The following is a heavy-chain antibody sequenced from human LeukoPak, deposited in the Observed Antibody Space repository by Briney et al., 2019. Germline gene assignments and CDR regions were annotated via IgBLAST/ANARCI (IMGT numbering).Heavy chain of an antibody. J-gene: IGHJ6*03. CDR3: ARDRVAPYYYYMDV. D-gene: IGHD2-21*01. V-gene: IGHV1-46*01. CDR2: INPSGGST. CDR1: GYTFTTYY. Sequence: ASVKVSCKASGYTFTTYYMHWVRQAPGQGPEWMGIINPSGGSTSYAQKFQGRVTMTRDMSTSTVYMELSSLRSEDTAVYYCARDRVAPYYYYMDVWGKGTTVTVSS.